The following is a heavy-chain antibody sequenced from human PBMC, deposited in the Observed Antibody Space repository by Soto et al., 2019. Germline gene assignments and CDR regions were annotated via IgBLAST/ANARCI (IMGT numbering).Heavy chain of an antibody. CDR3: ARDTDYSSFPPFDY. Sequence: ASVKVSCKASGYTFSSNTLHWVRPAPGQRLECMGWINVGNDNTKYSETFQGRVTITRDTSASTAYLELSSLTYEDTAVYFCARDTDYSSFPPFDYWGQGSLVTVSS. V-gene: IGHV1-3*01. D-gene: IGHD4-4*01. CDR2: INVGNDNT. J-gene: IGHJ4*02. CDR1: GYTFSSNT.